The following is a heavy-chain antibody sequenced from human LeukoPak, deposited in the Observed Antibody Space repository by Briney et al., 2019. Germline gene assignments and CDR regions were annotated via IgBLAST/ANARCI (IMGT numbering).Heavy chain of an antibody. CDR1: GFTFSRYW. CDR3: ARSAGSSSWYEGYYFDY. Sequence: PGGSLRLSCAASGFTFSRYWMNWVRQAPGKGLEWVANIKQDGSEKYYVDSVKGRFTISRDNAKNSLYLQMNSLRAEDTVVYYCARSAGSSSWYEGYYFDYWGQGTLVTVSS. CDR2: IKQDGSEK. D-gene: IGHD6-13*01. V-gene: IGHV3-7*01. J-gene: IGHJ4*02.